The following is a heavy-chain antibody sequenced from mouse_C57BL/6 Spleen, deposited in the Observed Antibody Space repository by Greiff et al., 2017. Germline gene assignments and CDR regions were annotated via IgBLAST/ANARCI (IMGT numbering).Heavy chain of an antibody. CDR2: IDPETGGT. V-gene: IGHV1-15*01. CDR3: SSSYGSRGAY. Sequence: VQLQQSGAELVRPGASVTLSCKASGYTFTDYEMHWVKQTPVHGLEWIGAIDPETGGTAYNQKFKGKAILTADKSSSTAYMELRSLTSEDSAVYYCSSSYGSRGAYWGQGTLVTVSA. D-gene: IGHD1-1*01. J-gene: IGHJ3*01. CDR1: GYTFTDYE.